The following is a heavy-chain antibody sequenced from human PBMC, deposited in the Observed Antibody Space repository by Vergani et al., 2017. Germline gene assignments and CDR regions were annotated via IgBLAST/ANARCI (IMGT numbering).Heavy chain of an antibody. Sequence: QVQLQESGPGLVKPSETLSLTCTVSGGSISSYYWSWIRQPPGKGLEWIGYIYYSGSTNYNPSLKSRVTISVDTSKNQFSLKLSSVTAADTAVDYCARERIAAAVNWFDPWGQGTLVTVSS. J-gene: IGHJ5*02. CDR2: IYYSGST. V-gene: IGHV4-59*01. D-gene: IGHD6-13*01. CDR3: ARERIAAAVNWFDP. CDR1: GGSISSYY.